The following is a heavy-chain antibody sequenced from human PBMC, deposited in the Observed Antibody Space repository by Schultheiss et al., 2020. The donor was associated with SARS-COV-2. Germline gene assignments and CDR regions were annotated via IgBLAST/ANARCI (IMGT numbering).Heavy chain of an antibody. D-gene: IGHD3-22*01. CDR1: GFTFSSYA. CDR3: ARDLHYYDSSGYFPSYYYYGMDV. V-gene: IGHV3-30*01. Sequence: GESLKISCAASGFTFSSYAMHWVRQAPGKGLEWVAVISYDGSNKYYADSVKGRFTISRDNSKNTLYLRMNSLRAEDTAVYYCARDLHYYDSSGYFPSYYYYGMDVWGQGTTVTVSS. J-gene: IGHJ6*02. CDR2: ISYDGSNK.